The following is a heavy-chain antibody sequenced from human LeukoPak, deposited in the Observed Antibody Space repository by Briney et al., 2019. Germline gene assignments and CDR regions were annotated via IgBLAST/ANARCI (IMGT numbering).Heavy chain of an antibody. J-gene: IGHJ4*02. V-gene: IGHV4-34*01. CDR2: INHSGST. CDR3: ARSWLVLPVFAY. CDR1: GGSFGGYY. D-gene: IGHD6-19*01. Sequence: PSETLSLTCAVYGGSFGGYYWSWIRQPPGKGLEWIGEINHSGSTNYNPSLKSRVTISVDTSKNQFSLKLSSVTAADTAVYYCARSWLVLPVFAYWGQGTLVTVSS.